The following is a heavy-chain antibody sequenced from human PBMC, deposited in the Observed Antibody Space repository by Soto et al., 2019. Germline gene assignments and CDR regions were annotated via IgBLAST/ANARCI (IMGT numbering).Heavy chain of an antibody. V-gene: IGHV3-7*01. D-gene: IGHD3-3*01. CDR2: IKQDGSEK. CDR3: ARSYYDFWSGEYMDV. Sequence: EVQLVESGGGLVQPGGSLRLSCAASGFTFSSYWMSWVRQAPGKGLEWVANIKQDGSEKYYVDSVKGRFTISGDNAKNSLYLQMNSLRAEDTAVYYCARSYYDFWSGEYMDVWGKGTTVTVSS. J-gene: IGHJ6*03. CDR1: GFTFSSYW.